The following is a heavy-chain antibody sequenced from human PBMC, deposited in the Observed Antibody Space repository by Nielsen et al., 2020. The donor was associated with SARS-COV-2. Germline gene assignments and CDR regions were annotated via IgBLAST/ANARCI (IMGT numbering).Heavy chain of an antibody. CDR3: ARTDYYSSCYWDY. Sequence: ARQMPGKGLEWMGIIYPGDSDTRYSPSFQGQVTISADKSISTAYLHWNSLKASDTAIYYCARTDYYSSCYWDYWGQGTLVTVSS. J-gene: IGHJ4*02. D-gene: IGHD2-2*01. CDR2: IYPGDSDT. V-gene: IGHV5-51*01.